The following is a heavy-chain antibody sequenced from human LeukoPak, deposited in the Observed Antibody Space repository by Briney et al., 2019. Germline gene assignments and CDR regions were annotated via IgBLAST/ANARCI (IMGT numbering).Heavy chain of an antibody. V-gene: IGHV3-23*01. D-gene: IGHD5-12*01. CDR1: GFTFKSYA. Sequence: GGSLRLSCAASGFTFKSYAMSWVRQAPGKGLEWVSGISGGGGSTYYADSVKGRFTISRDNSKKKLYLQMNSLRAEDTAVYYCAKDPRGYSGYDFDSWGQGSLVTVSS. J-gene: IGHJ4*02. CDR3: AKDPRGYSGYDFDS. CDR2: ISGGGGST.